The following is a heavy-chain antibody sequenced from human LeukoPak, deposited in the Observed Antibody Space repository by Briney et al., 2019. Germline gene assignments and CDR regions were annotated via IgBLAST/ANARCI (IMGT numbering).Heavy chain of an antibody. V-gene: IGHV4-34*01. Sequence: SETLSLTCAVYGGSFSGYYWSWIRQPPGKGLEWIGEINHSGSTNYNPSLKSRVTISVDTSKNQFSLRLSSVTAADTAVYYCAIEAGGPFDYWGQGTLVTVSS. CDR1: GGSFSGYY. CDR2: INHSGST. D-gene: IGHD3-16*01. J-gene: IGHJ4*02. CDR3: AIEAGGPFDY.